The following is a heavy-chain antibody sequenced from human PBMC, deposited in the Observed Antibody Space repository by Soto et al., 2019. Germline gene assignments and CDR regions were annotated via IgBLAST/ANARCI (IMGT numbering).Heavy chain of an antibody. CDR2: ISYSGAT. Sequence: LSLTCPVSGDSLSRRGFYWNWIRHLPGKGLEWIGYISYSGATYYSPSLKSRLTISMDTSKNHFSLNLTSVTAADTAIYYCARQSTITGNYYFDYWGPGTLVTVSS. CDR3: ARQSTITGNYYFDY. V-gene: IGHV4-31*03. CDR1: GDSLSRRGFY. D-gene: IGHD5-12*01. J-gene: IGHJ4*02.